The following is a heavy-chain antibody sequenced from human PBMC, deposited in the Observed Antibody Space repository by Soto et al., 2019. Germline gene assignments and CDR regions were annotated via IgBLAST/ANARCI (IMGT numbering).Heavy chain of an antibody. D-gene: IGHD2-2*01. J-gene: IGHJ3*02. V-gene: IGHV3-23*01. CDR3: RQLDFGGAIPIDAFDI. CDR1: GFTFSSYA. Sequence: GGSLRLSCAASGFTFSSYAMSWVRQAPGKGLEWVSAISGSGGSTYYADSVKGRFTISRDNSKNTLYLQMNSLRAEDTAVYYCRQLDFGGAIPIDAFDIWGQGTMVTVSS. CDR2: ISGSGGST.